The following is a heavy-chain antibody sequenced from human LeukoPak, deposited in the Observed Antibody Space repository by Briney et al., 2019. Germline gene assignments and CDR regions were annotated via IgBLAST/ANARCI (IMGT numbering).Heavy chain of an antibody. V-gene: IGHV6-1*01. CDR3: ARGSGYDSGTAVARTYYFDY. J-gene: IGHJ4*02. CDR1: GDSVSSNSAA. Sequence: SQTLSLTCALSGDSVSSNSAAWNWIRQSPSRGLEWLGRTYYRSKWYNDYAVSVKSRITINPDTSKNQFSLQLNSVTPEDTAVYYCARGSGYDSGTAVARTYYFDYWGQGTLVTVSS. CDR2: TYYRSKWYN. D-gene: IGHD5-12*01.